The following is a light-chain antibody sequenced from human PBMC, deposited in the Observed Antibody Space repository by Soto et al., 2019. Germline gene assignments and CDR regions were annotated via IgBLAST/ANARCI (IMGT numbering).Light chain of an antibody. CDR3: QQYNDWPRT. V-gene: IGKV3-15*01. CDR1: QLFSSN. J-gene: IGKJ5*01. CDR2: GSS. Sequence: EIVMTQSPSTLSVSPWESFTLSCRASQLFSSNLAWYQRRPGQAPRLLIYGSSTRATGVPPRLSGSASGTEFTLTISSLQSEDFGVYYCQQYNDWPRTFGQGTRLE.